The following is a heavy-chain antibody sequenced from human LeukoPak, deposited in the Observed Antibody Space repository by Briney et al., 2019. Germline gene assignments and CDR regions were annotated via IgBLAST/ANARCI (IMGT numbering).Heavy chain of an antibody. CDR3: AREVAAAGITVDY. J-gene: IGHJ4*02. CDR2: IKQDGGEK. Sequence: GGSLRLSCAASGFTFSSYWMSWVRPAPGKGLEWVANIKQDGGEKYYVDSVKGRFTISRDNSKNSLYLQMNSLRAEDTAVYYCAREVAAAGITVDYWGQGTLVTVSS. D-gene: IGHD6-13*01. CDR1: GFTFSSYW. V-gene: IGHV3-7*01.